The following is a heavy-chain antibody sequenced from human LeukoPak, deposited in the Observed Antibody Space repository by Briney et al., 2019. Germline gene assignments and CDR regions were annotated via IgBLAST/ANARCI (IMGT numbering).Heavy chain of an antibody. CDR2: IKQDGSEK. CDR1: GFTFSSYW. CDR3: ARDPFNGSGSYYYLY. Sequence: GGSLRPSCAASGFTFSSYWMSWVRQAPGKGLEWVANIKQDGSEKYYVDSVKGRFTISRDNAKNSLYLQMNSLRAEDTAVCYCARDPFNGSGSYYYLYWGQGTLVTVSS. V-gene: IGHV3-7*01. D-gene: IGHD3-10*01. J-gene: IGHJ4*02.